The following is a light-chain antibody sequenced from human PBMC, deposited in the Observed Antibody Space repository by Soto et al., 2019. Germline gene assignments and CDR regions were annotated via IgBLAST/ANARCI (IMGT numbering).Light chain of an antibody. CDR2: GAS. V-gene: IGKV3-20*01. J-gene: IGKJ1*01. CDR1: QSVSSTS. Sequence: IVLTQSPGTLSLSAGERATLSCKASQSVSSTSLAWYQHKPGQAPRLLMYGASARASGIPDRFSGNGSGTDFTLTINRLEPEDFAVYYCQQYGSPPKSFGQGTKV. CDR3: QQYGSPPKS.